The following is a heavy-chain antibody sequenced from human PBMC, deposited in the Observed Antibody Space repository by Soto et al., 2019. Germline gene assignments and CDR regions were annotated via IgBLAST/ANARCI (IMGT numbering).Heavy chain of an antibody. V-gene: IGHV3-48*01. CDR2: ISSSSSTI. D-gene: IGHD3-10*01. CDR1: GFTFSSYS. Sequence: PGGSLRLSCAASGFTFSSYSMNWVRQAPGKGLEWVSYISSSSSTIYYADSVKGRFTISRDNAKNSLYLQMNSLRAEDTAVYYCARGWGSGNYYNRGPDYWGQGTLVTVSS. CDR3: ARGWGSGNYYNRGPDY. J-gene: IGHJ4*02.